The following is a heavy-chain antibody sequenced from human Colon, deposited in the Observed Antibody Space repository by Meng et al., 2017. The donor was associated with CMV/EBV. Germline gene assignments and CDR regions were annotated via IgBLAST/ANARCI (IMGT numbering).Heavy chain of an antibody. CDR2: INPNSGGT. CDR3: ARDINREEDY. CDR1: GYTFTGYY. V-gene: IGHV1-2*02. J-gene: IGHJ4*02. D-gene: IGHD1-14*01. Sequence: SVTVSCKASGYTFTGYYMHWVRQAPGQGLEWMGWINPNSGGTNYAQKFQGRVTMTRDTSIITAYMELSRLRSDDTAVYYCARDINREEDYWGQGTLVTVSS.